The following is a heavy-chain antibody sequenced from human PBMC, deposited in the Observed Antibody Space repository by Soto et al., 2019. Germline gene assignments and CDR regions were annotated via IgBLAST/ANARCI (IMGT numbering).Heavy chain of an antibody. D-gene: IGHD1-26*01. J-gene: IGHJ6*02. CDR1: GYSFTSYW. V-gene: IGHV5-51*01. Sequence: GESLKISCKGSGYSFTSYWIGWVPQMPGKGLEWMGIIYPGDSDTRYSPSFQGQVTISADKSISTAYLQWSSLKASDTAMYYCYSGSYYYYYGMDVWGQGTTVTVSS. CDR3: YSGSYYYYYGMDV. CDR2: IYPGDSDT.